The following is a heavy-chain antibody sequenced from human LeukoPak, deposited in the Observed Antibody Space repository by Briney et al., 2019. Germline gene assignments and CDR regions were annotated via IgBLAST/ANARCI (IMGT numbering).Heavy chain of an antibody. CDR2: MSTARST. V-gene: IGHV4-4*07. J-gene: IGHJ4*02. CDR1: GGSISGHY. Sequence: SETLSLTCTVSGGSISGHYWSWIRQPAGKGLEWIGRMSTARSTNYNPSLKSRVTISADTSKNQFSLKLSSVTAADTAMYFCARGPYIALSGDFDYWGQGTLVTVSS. CDR3: ARGPYIALSGDFDY. D-gene: IGHD6-13*01.